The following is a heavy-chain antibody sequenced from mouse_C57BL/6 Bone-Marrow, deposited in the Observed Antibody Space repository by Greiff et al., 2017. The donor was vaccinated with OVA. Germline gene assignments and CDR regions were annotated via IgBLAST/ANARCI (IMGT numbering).Heavy chain of an antibody. CDR1: GFTFSSYG. CDR2: ISSGGGNT. D-gene: IGHD2-2*01. Sequence: EVKLMESGGDLVKPGGSLKLSCAASGFTFSSYGMSWVRQTPDKRLEWVATISSGGGNTYYPDSVKGRFTISRDNAKNTLYLQMSSLKSEDTAMYYCARQDYGYEMDYWGQGTSVTVSS. J-gene: IGHJ4*01. CDR3: ARQDYGYEMDY. V-gene: IGHV5-6*01.